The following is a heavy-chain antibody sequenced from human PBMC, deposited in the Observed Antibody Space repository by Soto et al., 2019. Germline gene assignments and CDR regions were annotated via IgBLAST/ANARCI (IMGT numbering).Heavy chain of an antibody. J-gene: IGHJ3*02. Sequence: LSLTCAVSASSISSAYFWGWIRQPPGRGLEWIATIFHTGGTYYNPSLKSRVTISVDTSNNQFSLRLNSVTAADTALYFCARTWLAGGTPADAFDIWGQGTMVTVSS. CDR1: ASSISSAYF. V-gene: IGHV4-38-2*01. D-gene: IGHD2-15*01. CDR2: IFHTGGT. CDR3: ARTWLAGGTPADAFDI.